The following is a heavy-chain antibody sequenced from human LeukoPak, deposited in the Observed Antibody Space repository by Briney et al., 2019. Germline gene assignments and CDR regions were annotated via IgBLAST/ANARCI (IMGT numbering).Heavy chain of an antibody. CDR2: IFNTGNT. CDR3: ARAPWAYGNYVHAFDI. Sequence: SETLSLTCTVSGDSIRSEYYWGWIRQSPGKGLEWIASIFNTGNTFYNPSLKSRVTMSVDRSKNQFSLNLKSVTAADTAGYYCARAPWAYGNYVHAFDIWGQGTMVTVSS. V-gene: IGHV4-38-2*02. J-gene: IGHJ3*02. D-gene: IGHD4-11*01. CDR1: GDSIRSEYY.